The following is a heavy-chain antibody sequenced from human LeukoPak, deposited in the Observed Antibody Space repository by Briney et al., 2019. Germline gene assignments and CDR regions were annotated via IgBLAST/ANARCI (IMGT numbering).Heavy chain of an antibody. CDR1: GGTFSSYA. D-gene: IGHD6-13*01. V-gene: IGHV1-69*04. Sequence: ASVKVPCKASGGTFSSYAISWVRQAPGQGLEWMGRIIPIFGIANYAQKFQGRVTITADKSTSTAYMELSSLRSEDTAVYYCASGYLAAGHSDYFDYWGQGTLVTVSS. J-gene: IGHJ4*02. CDR3: ASGYLAAGHSDYFDY. CDR2: IIPIFGIA.